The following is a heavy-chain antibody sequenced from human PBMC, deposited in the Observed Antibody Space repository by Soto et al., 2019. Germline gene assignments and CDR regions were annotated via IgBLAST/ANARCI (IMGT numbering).Heavy chain of an antibody. CDR3: ARQQITMCGVVIPAPDAFDI. CDR2: IYPGDSDT. V-gene: IGHV5-51*01. J-gene: IGHJ3*02. D-gene: IGHD3-3*01. Sequence: GESLKISCKGSGYSFTSYWIGWVRQMPGKGLEWMGIIYPGDSDTRYSPSFQGQVTISADKSISTAYLQWSSLKASDTAMYYCARQQITMCGVVIPAPDAFDIWGQGTMVTVSS. CDR1: GYSFTSYW.